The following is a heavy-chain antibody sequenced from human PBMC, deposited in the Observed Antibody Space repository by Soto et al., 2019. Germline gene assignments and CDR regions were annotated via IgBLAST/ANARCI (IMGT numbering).Heavy chain of an antibody. D-gene: IGHD3-9*01. CDR2: IYYSGTT. V-gene: IGHV4-39*01. CDR1: GGSISSSSYY. Sequence: SETLSLTCTVSGGSISSSSYYWGWIRQPPGKGLEWIGSIYYSGTTYYNPSLKSRVTISVDTSKNQFSLKLSSVTAADTAVYYCVRHRGYYDILTGYYTELNFDYCGQGTLVTVSS. J-gene: IGHJ4*02. CDR3: VRHRGYYDILTGYYTELNFDY.